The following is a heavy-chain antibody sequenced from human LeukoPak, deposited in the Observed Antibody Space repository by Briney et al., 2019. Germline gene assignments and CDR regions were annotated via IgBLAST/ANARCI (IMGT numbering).Heavy chain of an antibody. J-gene: IGHJ6*03. CDR3: ARGGLRVMVYRLYYMDV. CDR2: INPNSGDT. V-gene: IGHV1-2*02. CDR1: GYSFTGYY. D-gene: IGHD2-8*01. Sequence: GASVKVSCKASGYSFTGYYMHWVRQAPGQGLEWMGWINPNSGDTKYAQKVQGRGTMTRDTSISTAYMELTRLRSDDTAVYYCARGGLRVMVYRLYYMDVWGKGTTVTVSS.